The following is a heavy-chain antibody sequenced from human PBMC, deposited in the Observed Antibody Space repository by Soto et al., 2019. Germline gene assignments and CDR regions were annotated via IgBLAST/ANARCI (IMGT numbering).Heavy chain of an antibody. V-gene: IGHV4-39*07. CDR1: GGSISSSSYY. CDR2: IYHSGKS. Sequence: SETLSLTCTVSGGSISSSSYYWGWIRQPPGKGLEWIGEIYHSGKSFYNPSLKSRVTMSVDTSKNQFSLKLSSVTAADTAVYYCARGGIAAAAPPDYWGQGTLVTVSS. J-gene: IGHJ4*02. D-gene: IGHD6-13*01. CDR3: ARGGIAAAAPPDY.